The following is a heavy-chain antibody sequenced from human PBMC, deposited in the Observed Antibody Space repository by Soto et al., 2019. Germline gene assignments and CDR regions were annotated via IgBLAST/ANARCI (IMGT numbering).Heavy chain of an antibody. CDR2: ISSSSSYI. CDR1: GFTFSSYS. J-gene: IGHJ4*02. D-gene: IGHD5-12*01. V-gene: IGHV3-21*01. Sequence: PGGSLRLSCAASGFTFSSYSMNWVRQAPGKGLEWVSSISSSSSYIYYADSVKGRFTISRDNAKNSLYLQMNSLRAEDTAVYYCARDLGYSGYEAFDYWGQGTLVTVSS. CDR3: ARDLGYSGYEAFDY.